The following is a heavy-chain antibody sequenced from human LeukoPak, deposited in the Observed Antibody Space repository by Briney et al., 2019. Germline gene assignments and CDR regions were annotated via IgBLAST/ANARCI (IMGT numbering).Heavy chain of an antibody. J-gene: IGHJ4*02. CDR3: VRRDNTGWNYFDH. D-gene: IGHD6-19*01. CDR2: IYYSERT. Sequence: SETLSLTRTVSGGSINSHYWSWIRQPPGKGLQWIGDIYYSERTNYNPSLRSRVTIPVDTSKNQLSLKLTSVLAADTAMYYCVRRDNTGWNYFDHWGQGILVTVSS. V-gene: IGHV4-59*08. CDR1: GGSINSHY.